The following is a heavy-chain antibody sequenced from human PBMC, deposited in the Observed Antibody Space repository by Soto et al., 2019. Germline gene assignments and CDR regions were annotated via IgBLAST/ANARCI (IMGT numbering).Heavy chain of an antibody. CDR2: TNDRGNT. CDR1: GGSFSGYY. J-gene: IGHJ5*02. CDR3: ARAARRRTLGMKGYYLGS. Sequence: SETLSLTCAVYGGSFSGYYWSWIRQPPGKGREWIGETNDRGNTKYTTSVESRVTISLDTSNNQLSLKVTSVTAADTAVYYCARAARRRTLGMKGYYLGSWGPGTLFA. D-gene: IGHD2-15*01. V-gene: IGHV4-34*01.